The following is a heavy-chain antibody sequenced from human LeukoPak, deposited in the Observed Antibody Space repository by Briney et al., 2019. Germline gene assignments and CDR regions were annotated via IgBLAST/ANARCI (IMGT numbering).Heavy chain of an antibody. CDR1: GFTFSSNA. CDR3: ARGYGSGSPTNFDY. V-gene: IGHV3-23*01. D-gene: IGHD3-10*01. Sequence: GGSLRLSCAASGFTFSSNAMSWVRQAPGKGLEWVSTISGSGGRIDYADSVKGRFTISRDNSKNTLYLQMNSLRAEDTAVYYCARGYGSGSPTNFDYWGQGTLVTVSS. CDR2: ISGSGGRI. J-gene: IGHJ4*02.